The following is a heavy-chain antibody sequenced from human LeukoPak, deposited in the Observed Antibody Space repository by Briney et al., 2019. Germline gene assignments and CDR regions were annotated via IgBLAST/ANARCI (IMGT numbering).Heavy chain of an antibody. Sequence: PSETLSLTCTVSGGSISSYYWSWIRQPPGKGLEWIGYIYYSGSTNYNPSLKSRVTISVDTSKNQFSLKLSSVTAADTAVYYCARKERGLAYCGGDCYVHFDYWGQGTLVTVSS. CDR3: ARKERGLAYCGGDCYVHFDY. J-gene: IGHJ4*02. CDR2: IYYSGST. CDR1: GGSISSYY. D-gene: IGHD2-21*02. V-gene: IGHV4-59*12.